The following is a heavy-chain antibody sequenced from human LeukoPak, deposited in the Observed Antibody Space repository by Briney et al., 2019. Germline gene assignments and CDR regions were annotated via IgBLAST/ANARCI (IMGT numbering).Heavy chain of an antibody. CDR1: GFTFSSYW. CDR3: ARVSVGRYYFDN. J-gene: IGHJ4*02. Sequence: WGSLRLSCAASGFTFSSYWMHWVRHAPGQGLVWVSRINPDGSTTSYAYSVKGRFTISRDSAKNTLYLQMNSLRAEDTAVYYCARVSVGRYYFDNWGQGTPVTVSS. V-gene: IGHV3-74*01. CDR2: INPDGSTT. D-gene: IGHD3-3*02.